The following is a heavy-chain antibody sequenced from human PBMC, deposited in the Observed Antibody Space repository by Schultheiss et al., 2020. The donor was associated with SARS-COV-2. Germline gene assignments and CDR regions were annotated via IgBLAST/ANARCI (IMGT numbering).Heavy chain of an antibody. CDR2: ISSSSTTI. D-gene: IGHD2-21*01. CDR1: GFTFSRYN. Sequence: GGSLRLSCAASGFTFSRYNMNWVRQAPGKGLEWISYISSSSTTIYYSDSVKGRFTISRDNAKNSLYLEMNSLRAEDKAVYYCAGDMSLWPIADWGQGTLVTVSS. J-gene: IGHJ4*02. CDR3: AGDMSLWPIAD. V-gene: IGHV3-48*01.